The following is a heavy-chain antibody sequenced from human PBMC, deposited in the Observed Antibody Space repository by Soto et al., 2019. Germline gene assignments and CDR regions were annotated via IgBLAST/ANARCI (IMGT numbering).Heavy chain of an antibody. CDR1: GFTFSSYA. Sequence: GGSLRLSCSASGFTFSSYAMHWVRQAPGKGLEYVSAISSNGGSTYYADSVKGRFTISRDNSKNTLYLQMSSLRAEDSAVYYCVKVVWFGELLSAFDIWGQGTMVTVSS. D-gene: IGHD3-10*01. J-gene: IGHJ3*02. CDR2: ISSNGGST. V-gene: IGHV3-64D*06. CDR3: VKVVWFGELLSAFDI.